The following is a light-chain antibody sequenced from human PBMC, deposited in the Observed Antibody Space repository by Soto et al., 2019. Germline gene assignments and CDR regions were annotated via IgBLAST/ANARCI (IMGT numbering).Light chain of an antibody. CDR2: WAT. CDR3: QQYYTYPRT. V-gene: IGKV3-20*01. Sequence: EIVLTQSPGTLSLSPGERATLSCRASQSVSSSYLAWYQQKPGQPPKLLIYWATTRQRGVPDRFSGSRSGTDFTLTINGLQAEDVAVYYCQQYYTYPRTFGHGTRVEIK. J-gene: IGKJ1*01. CDR1: QSVSSSY.